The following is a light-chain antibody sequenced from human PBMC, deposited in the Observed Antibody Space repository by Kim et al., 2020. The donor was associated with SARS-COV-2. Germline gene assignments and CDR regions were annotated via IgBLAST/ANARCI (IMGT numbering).Light chain of an antibody. CDR1: SSDVGGYNY. V-gene: IGLV2-14*03. Sequence: PGQSITISCAGTSSDVGGYNYGSWYQQHPGKAPKRMIYDVSNRPSGVSNRFSGSKSGNTASLTISGLQAEDEADYYCSSYTSSSTLFGGGTQLTVL. CDR2: DVS. J-gene: IGLJ2*01. CDR3: SSYTSSSTL.